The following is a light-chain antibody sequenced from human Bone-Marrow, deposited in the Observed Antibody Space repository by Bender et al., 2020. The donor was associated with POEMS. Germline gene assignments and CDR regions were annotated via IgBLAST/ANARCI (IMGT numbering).Light chain of an antibody. J-gene: IGLJ3*02. CDR2: DND. CDR3: AVWDDSLNGWV. V-gene: IGLV1-44*01. CDR1: SSNIGERY. Sequence: QSVLTQPPSASGTPGQRVTISCSGGSSNIGERYVSWYQQFPGTAPKLLIYDNDKRPSGTPDRFSGSRSGTSASLAISGLQSEDEADYYCAVWDDSLNGWVFGGGTKLTVL.